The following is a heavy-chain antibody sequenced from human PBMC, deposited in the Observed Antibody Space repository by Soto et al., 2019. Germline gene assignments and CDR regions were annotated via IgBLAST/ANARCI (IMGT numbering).Heavy chain of an antibody. V-gene: IGHV4-4*07. D-gene: IGHD2-21*02. CDR3: ARDQGVVVTADNWFDP. Sequence: PSETLSLACTVSGGSITDYSWVWLRQPAGKGLEWVGCTFSSGSTNYNPSLKGRITMSLDTSKNQFSLKLNSATATDTAVYFCARDQGVVVTADNWFDPWGQGALVTVSS. J-gene: IGHJ5*02. CDR1: GGSITDYS. CDR2: TFSSGST.